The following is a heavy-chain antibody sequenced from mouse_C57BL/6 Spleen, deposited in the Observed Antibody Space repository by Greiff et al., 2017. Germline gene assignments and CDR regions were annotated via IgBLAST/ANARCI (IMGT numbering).Heavy chain of an antibody. CDR2: IWSDGST. J-gene: IGHJ4*01. V-gene: IGHV2-6*03. Sequence: VKLMESGPGLVAPSQSLSITCTVSGFSLTSYGVHWVRQPPGKGLEWLVVIWSDGSTTYNSALKSRLSISKDNSKSQVFLKMNSLQTDDTAMYYCASEYGNYYAMDYWCQGTSVTVSS. D-gene: IGHD2-1*01. CDR3: ASEYGNYYAMDY. CDR1: GFSLTSYG.